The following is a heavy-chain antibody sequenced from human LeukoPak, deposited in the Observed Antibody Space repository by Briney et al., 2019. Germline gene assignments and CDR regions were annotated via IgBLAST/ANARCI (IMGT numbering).Heavy chain of an antibody. D-gene: IGHD1-26*01. J-gene: IGHJ4*02. V-gene: IGHV3-21*01. CDR3: ARPSSGSYGY. Sequence: PGGSLRLSXAASGFTFSSYSMNWVRQAPGKGVEWVSSISSSSSYIYYADSVKGRFTISRDNAKNSLYLQMNSLRAEDTAVYYCARPSSGSYGYWGQGTLVTVSS. CDR2: ISSSSSYI. CDR1: GFTFSSYS.